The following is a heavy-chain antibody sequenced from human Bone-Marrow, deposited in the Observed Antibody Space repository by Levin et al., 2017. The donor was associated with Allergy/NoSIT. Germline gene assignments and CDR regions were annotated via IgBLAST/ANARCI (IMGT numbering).Heavy chain of an antibody. CDR3: AGRKDGPDTAMDYYFDY. CDR2: IIPILGIA. D-gene: IGHD5-18*01. Sequence: ASVKVSCKASGGTFSSYTISWVRQAPGQGLEWMGRIIPILGIANYAQKFQGRVTITADKSTSTAYMELSSLRSEDTAVYYCAGRKDGPDTAMDYYFDYWGQGTLVTVSS. J-gene: IGHJ4*02. V-gene: IGHV1-69*02. CDR1: GGTFSSYT.